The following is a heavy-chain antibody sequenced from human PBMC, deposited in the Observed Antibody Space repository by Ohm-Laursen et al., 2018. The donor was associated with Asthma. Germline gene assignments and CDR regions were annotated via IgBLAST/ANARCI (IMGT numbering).Heavy chain of an antibody. V-gene: IGHV1-18*04. CDR2: ISAYIHKT. D-gene: IGHD2-15*01. J-gene: IGHJ5*02. CDR1: GYEFANFG. Sequence: ASVTVSCKASGYEFANFGITWARQAPGHGLEWMGWISAYIHKTIYAQHLQGRVTITTDTSTSTAYMELRSLRSDDTAVYFCAKWGGYCSDSTCYSGWFDLWGQGTLVTVSS. CDR3: AKWGGYCSDSTCYSGWFDL.